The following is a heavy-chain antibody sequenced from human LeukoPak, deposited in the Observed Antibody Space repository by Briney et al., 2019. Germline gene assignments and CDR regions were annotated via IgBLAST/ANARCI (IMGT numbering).Heavy chain of an antibody. V-gene: IGHV3-30*01. Sequence: EGSLRLSCAASGFTFSTYAMHWVRQAPGKGLEWVAGISYEGSDQNYADSVKGRFTISRDNSKKMLYLQMNSLRPEDTAVYYCARDGEQWLDTRLFDYWGQGTLVTVSS. D-gene: IGHD6-19*01. CDR3: ARDGEQWLDTRLFDY. CDR2: ISYEGSDQ. J-gene: IGHJ4*02. CDR1: GFTFSTYA.